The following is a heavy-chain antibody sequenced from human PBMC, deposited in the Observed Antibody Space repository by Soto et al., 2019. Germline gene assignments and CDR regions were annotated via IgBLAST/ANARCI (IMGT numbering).Heavy chain of an antibody. CDR1: GYTFTSYA. Sequence: QVQLVQSGAEEKKPGASVKVSYKASGYTFTSYAMHWVRQAPGQRLEWMGWINAGNGNTKYSQKFQGRVTITRDTSASTAYMELSSLRSEDTAVYYCARDLGIIVGAHHDAFDIWGQGTMVTVSS. V-gene: IGHV1-3*05. D-gene: IGHD1-26*01. CDR2: INAGNGNT. J-gene: IGHJ3*02. CDR3: ARDLGIIVGAHHDAFDI.